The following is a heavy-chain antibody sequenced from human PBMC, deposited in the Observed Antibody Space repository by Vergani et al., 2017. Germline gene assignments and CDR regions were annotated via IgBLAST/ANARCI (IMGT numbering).Heavy chain of an antibody. CDR1: GIPFRSYA. Sequence: EVQLLESGGGLVQPGGSRRLPCAASGIPFRSYAMSWVRQAPGKGLEWVSAISGSGGSTYYANSVKGRFTISRDNSKNTLYLEMNSLRSEDTAVYYCAKDARYSSSWLDYWGQGTLVTVSS. CDR3: AKDARYSSSWLDY. D-gene: IGHD6-13*01. J-gene: IGHJ4*02. V-gene: IGHV3-23*01. CDR2: ISGSGGST.